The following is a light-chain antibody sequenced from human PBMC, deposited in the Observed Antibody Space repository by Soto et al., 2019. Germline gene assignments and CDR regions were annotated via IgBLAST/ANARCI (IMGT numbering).Light chain of an antibody. CDR2: GAS. Sequence: EIVMTQSPATLSVSPGERAILSCRASQRVSSNLAWYQQKPGQAPRLLIYGASTRATGIPARFSGSGSETEFTLTISSLQSEDFAVYYCQQYNNWPPWTFGQGTKVEIK. J-gene: IGKJ1*01. V-gene: IGKV3-15*01. CDR1: QRVSSN. CDR3: QQYNNWPPWT.